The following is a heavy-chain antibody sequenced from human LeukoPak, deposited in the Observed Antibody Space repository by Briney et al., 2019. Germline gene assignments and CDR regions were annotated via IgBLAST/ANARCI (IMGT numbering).Heavy chain of an antibody. CDR3: VVDSSSWPFDY. Sequence: PGGSLRLSCAGSGFTFSTYAMSWVRQAPGKGLEWVSALSRSGDSTYYADSVKGRFTISRDNSKNTLYLQMNSLRAEDTAVYYCVVDSSSWPFDYWGQGTLVTVSS. CDR1: GFTFSTYA. J-gene: IGHJ4*02. D-gene: IGHD6-13*01. CDR2: LSRSGDST. V-gene: IGHV3-23*01.